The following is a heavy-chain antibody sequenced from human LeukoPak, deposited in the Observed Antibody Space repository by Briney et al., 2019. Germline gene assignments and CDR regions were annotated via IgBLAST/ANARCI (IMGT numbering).Heavy chain of an antibody. CDR3: ARGIVATIGPSRY. CDR2: ISYDGSNK. D-gene: IGHD5-12*01. J-gene: IGHJ4*02. CDR1: GFAFSSYG. Sequence: GGSLRLSCAASGFAFSSYGMHWVRQAPGKGLEWVAVISYDGSNKYYADSVKGRFTISRDNSKNTLYLQMNSLRAEDTAVYYCARGIVATIGPSRYWGQGTLVTVSS. V-gene: IGHV3-30*03.